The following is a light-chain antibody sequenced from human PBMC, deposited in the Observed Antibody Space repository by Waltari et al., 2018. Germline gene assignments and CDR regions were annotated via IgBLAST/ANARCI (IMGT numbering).Light chain of an antibody. J-gene: IGKJ1*01. CDR2: DAS. V-gene: IGKV1-33*01. Sequence: DIQMTQSPSSLSASVGDRVTITCQASQDISNYLNWYQQKPGTAPKLLIYDASNLDSGVPSRFSGSGSGTDFAVTISSLQPEDIATYYCQQYDNLPWTFGQGTKVDI. CDR3: QQYDNLPWT. CDR1: QDISNY.